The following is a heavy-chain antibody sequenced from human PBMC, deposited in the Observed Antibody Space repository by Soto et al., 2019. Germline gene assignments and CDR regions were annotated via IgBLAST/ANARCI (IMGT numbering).Heavy chain of an antibody. CDR3: AAWKTMIVVDNWFDP. Sequence: SVKVSCKASGFTFTSSAVQWVRQARGQRLEWIGSIVVGSGNTNYAQKFQERVTITRDMSTSTAYMELSSLRSEDTAVYYCAAWKTMIVVDNWFDPWGQGTLVTVSS. D-gene: IGHD3-22*01. V-gene: IGHV1-58*01. CDR1: GFTFTSSA. CDR2: IVVGSGNT. J-gene: IGHJ5*02.